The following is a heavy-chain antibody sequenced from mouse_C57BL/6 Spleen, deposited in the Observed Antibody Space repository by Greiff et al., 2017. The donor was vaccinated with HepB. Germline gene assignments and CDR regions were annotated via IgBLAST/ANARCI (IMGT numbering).Heavy chain of an antibody. CDR1: GYAFSSSW. CDR2: IYPGDGDT. V-gene: IGHV1-82*01. CDR3: ARALSDYDDYFDY. D-gene: IGHD2-4*01. J-gene: IGHJ2*01. Sequence: QVQLQQSGPELVKPGASVKISCKASGYAFSSSWMNWVKQRPGKGLEWIGRIYPGDGDTNYNGKFKGKATLTADKSSSTAYMQLSSLTSEDSAVYFCARALSDYDDYFDYWGQGTTLTVSS.